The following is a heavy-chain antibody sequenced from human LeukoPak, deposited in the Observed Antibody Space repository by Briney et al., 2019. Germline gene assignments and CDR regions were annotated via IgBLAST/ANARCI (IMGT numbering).Heavy chain of an antibody. D-gene: IGHD6-19*01. Sequence: SETLSLTCTVSGGSISSYYWSWIRQPAGKGLEWIGRIYTSGSTNYNPSLKSRVTMSVDTSKNQFSLKLSSVTAADTAVYYCARSLGYSSGWSGREYYFDYWGQGTLVTVSS. V-gene: IGHV4-4*07. CDR2: IYTSGST. CDR1: GGSISSYY. J-gene: IGHJ4*02. CDR3: ARSLGYSSGWSGREYYFDY.